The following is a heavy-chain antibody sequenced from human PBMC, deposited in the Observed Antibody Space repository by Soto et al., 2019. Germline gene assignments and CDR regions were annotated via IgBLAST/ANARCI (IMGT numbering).Heavy chain of an antibody. CDR3: ARGSSSSWYEEEDAFDI. J-gene: IGHJ3*02. CDR1: GFTFSSYD. V-gene: IGHV3-13*01. Sequence: GGSLRLSCAASGFTFSSYDMHWVRQATGKGLEWVSAIGTAGDTYYPGSVKGRFTISRENAKNSLYLQMNSLRAEDTAVYYCARGSSSSWYEEEDAFDIWGQGTMVTVSS. D-gene: IGHD6-13*01. CDR2: IGTAGDT.